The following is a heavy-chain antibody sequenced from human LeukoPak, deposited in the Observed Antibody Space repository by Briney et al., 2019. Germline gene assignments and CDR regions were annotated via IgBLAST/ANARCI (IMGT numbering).Heavy chain of an antibody. CDR3: ARDRANWNDGVDY. J-gene: IGHJ4*02. V-gene: IGHV3-48*01. D-gene: IGHD1-20*01. CDR2: ISSGSVTI. Sequence: GGSLRLSCAPSGFTFSDYNMNWVRQAPGKGLEWVSYISSGSVTIYYADSVKGRFTISRDNAKNSLYLQMNSLRAEDTAVYCYARDRANWNDGVDYWGQGTLVTVSS. CDR1: GFTFSDYN.